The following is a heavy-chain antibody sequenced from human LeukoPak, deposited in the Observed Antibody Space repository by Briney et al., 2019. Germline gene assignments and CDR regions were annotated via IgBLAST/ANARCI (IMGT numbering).Heavy chain of an antibody. CDR2: VNPNSGGT. CDR1: GYTFTDYY. D-gene: IGHD6-13*01. CDR3: ARVVAAAGKENWFDP. J-gene: IGHJ5*02. Sequence: GASVKVSCKASGYTFTDYYMHWVRQAPGQGLAWMGWVNPNSGGTKFAQKFQGRVPMTRDTSFRTAYMELSRLRSDDTAVYYCARVVAAAGKENWFDPWGQGTLVTVSS. V-gene: IGHV1-2*02.